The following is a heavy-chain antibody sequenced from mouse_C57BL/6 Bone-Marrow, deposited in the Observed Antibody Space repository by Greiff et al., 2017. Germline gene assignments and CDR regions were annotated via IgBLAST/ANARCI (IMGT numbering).Heavy chain of an antibody. CDR3: AREGSTMITYFDY. Sequence: QVQLQQPGAELVKPGASVKMSCKASGYTFTSYWITWVKQRPGQGLEWIGDISPGSGSTNYNEKFKSKATLTVDTSSSTAYMQLSSLTSEDSAVXYCAREGSTMITYFDYWGQGTTLTVSS. V-gene: IGHV1-55*01. CDR1: GYTFTSYW. CDR2: ISPGSGST. D-gene: IGHD2-4*01. J-gene: IGHJ2*01.